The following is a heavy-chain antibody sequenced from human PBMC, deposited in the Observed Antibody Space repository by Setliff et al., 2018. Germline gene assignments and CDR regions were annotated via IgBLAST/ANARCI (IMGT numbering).Heavy chain of an antibody. CDR1: DGSFSGYY. V-gene: IGHV4-34*01. CDR3: ARRIVGAVDGFDI. Sequence: SETLSLTCAVYDGSFSGYYWGWIRQPPGKGLEWIAHIYYSGNTFYNPSLGSRLTISGDTSKNQFSLKLSSVTAADTAVYYCARRIVGAVDGFDIWGQGTMVTVS. D-gene: IGHD1-26*01. CDR2: IYYSGNT. J-gene: IGHJ3*02.